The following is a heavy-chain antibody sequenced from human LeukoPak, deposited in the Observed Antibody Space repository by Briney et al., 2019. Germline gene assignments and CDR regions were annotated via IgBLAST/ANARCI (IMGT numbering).Heavy chain of an antibody. J-gene: IGHJ6*03. CDR2: ISAYNGNT. Sequence: ASVKVSCKASGYTFTSYGISGVRHAPGQGHEWMVWISAYNGNTNYAQKLQGRVNMTADTSTSTAYMELRSLRSDDTAVYYCARGELFESMDVWGKGTTVTVSS. CDR1: GYTFTSYG. CDR3: ARGELFESMDV. D-gene: IGHD3-3*01. V-gene: IGHV1-18*01.